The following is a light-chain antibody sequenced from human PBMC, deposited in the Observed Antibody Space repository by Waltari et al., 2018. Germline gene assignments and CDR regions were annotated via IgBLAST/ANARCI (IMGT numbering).Light chain of an antibody. Sequence: QSALTPPGSVSGSPGPSITISCTGTSSDVGAYGYVPWNQQKPDKAPKLLIFDVNNRALGVSNRFSGSKSGNTASLTISGLQAEDESDYYCCSFTARGTWIFGGGTRLTVV. CDR1: SSDVGAYGY. J-gene: IGLJ2*01. CDR3: CSFTARGTWI. V-gene: IGLV2-14*03. CDR2: DVN.